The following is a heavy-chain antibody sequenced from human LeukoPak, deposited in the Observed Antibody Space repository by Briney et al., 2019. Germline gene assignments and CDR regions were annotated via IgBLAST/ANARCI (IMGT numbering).Heavy chain of an antibody. CDR3: ASDSAFYYYDSSGYRDAFDI. D-gene: IGHD3-22*01. V-gene: IGHV3-48*01. CDR1: GFTFSSYS. J-gene: IGHJ3*02. Sequence: GGSLRLSCAASGFTFSSYSMNWVRQAPGKGLEWVSYISSSSSTIYYADSVKGRFTISRDNAKNSLYLQMNSLRAEDTAVYYCASDSAFYYYDSSGYRDAFDIWGQGTMVTVSS. CDR2: ISSSSSTI.